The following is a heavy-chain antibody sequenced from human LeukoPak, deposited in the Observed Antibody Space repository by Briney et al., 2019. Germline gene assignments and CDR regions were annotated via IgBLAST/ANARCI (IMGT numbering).Heavy chain of an antibody. CDR3: AKNVKSSGWYSDY. CDR1: GFTFNNFA. V-gene: IGHV3-23*01. J-gene: IGHJ4*02. D-gene: IGHD6-19*01. CDR2: ISGSDGST. Sequence: PGGSLRLSCAASGFTFNNFAMSWVGQAPGKGLEWVSAISGSDGSTYYADSVKGCFTISRDNSKNTLYLQMNSLRAEDTDVYYCAKNVKSSGWYSDYWGQGTLVTVSS.